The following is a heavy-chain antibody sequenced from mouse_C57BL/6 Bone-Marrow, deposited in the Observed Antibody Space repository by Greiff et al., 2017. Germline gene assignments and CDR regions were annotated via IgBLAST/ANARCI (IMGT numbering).Heavy chain of an antibody. D-gene: IGHD2-4*01. V-gene: IGHV1-76*01. CDR1: GYTFTDYY. CDR3: ARGDDYDVDY. Sequence: VQLQQSGAELVRPGASVKLSCKASGYTFTDYYINWVKQRPGQGLEWIARIYPGSGNTYYNEKFKGKATLTAEKSSSTAYMQLSSLKSEDSAVYFCARGDDYDVDYWGQGTTLTVSS. J-gene: IGHJ2*01. CDR2: IYPGSGNT.